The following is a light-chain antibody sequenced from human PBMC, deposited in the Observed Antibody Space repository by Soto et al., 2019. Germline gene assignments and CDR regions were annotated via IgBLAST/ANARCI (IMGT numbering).Light chain of an antibody. Sequence: QSALTQPASVAGTPGKSITISCTGTSSDVGGYNYVSWYQQHPGKSPKLMIYEVSNRPSGVSNRFSGSKSGNTASLTISGLQAEDEADYYCSSYTSSSPPYVFGTGIKVTVL. CDR3: SSYTSSSPPYV. J-gene: IGLJ1*01. CDR1: SSDVGGYNY. CDR2: EVS. V-gene: IGLV2-14*01.